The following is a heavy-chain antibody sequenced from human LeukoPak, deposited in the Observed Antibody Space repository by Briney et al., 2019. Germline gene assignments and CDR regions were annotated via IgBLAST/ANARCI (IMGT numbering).Heavy chain of an antibody. CDR1: GYSFTSYD. D-gene: IGHD2-2*01. V-gene: IGHV1-8*01. CDR3: ARGPDSSSNVYYYYMDV. CDR2: MNPNSGNT. J-gene: IGHJ6*03. Sequence: GASVKVSCKASGYSFTSYDINWVRQATGQGLEWMGWMNPNSGNTGYAQKFQGRVTMTRSTSISTAYMELSSLRSEDTAVYYCARGPDSSSNVYYYYMDVWGKGTTVTVSS.